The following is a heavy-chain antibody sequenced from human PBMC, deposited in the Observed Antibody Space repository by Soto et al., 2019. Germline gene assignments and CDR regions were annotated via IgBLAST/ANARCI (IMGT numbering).Heavy chain of an antibody. CDR2: IYYSGST. D-gene: IGHD3-22*01. CDR1: GGSISSYY. CDR3: ARFTWADSSENRVEDGMDV. Sequence: SETLSLTCTVSGGSISSYYWSWIRQPPGKGLEWIGYIYYSGSTNYNPSLKSRVTISVDTSKNQFSLKLSSVTAADTAVYYCARFTWADSSENRVEDGMDVWGQGTTVTVSS. J-gene: IGHJ6*02. V-gene: IGHV4-59*01.